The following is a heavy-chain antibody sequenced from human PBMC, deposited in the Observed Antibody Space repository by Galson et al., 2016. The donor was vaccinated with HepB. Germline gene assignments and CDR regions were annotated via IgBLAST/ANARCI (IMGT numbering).Heavy chain of an antibody. CDR1: GFTFNSFG. J-gene: IGHJ4*02. CDR2: IWYDGSNK. V-gene: IGHV3-33*01. CDR3: AREAPIAAPGANDC. Sequence: SLRLSCAASGFTFNSFGMHWVRQAPGKGLEWVAVIWYDGSNKYYGDSVKGRFTISRDNSENTLYLQMNSLRAEDTAIYYCAREAPIAAPGANDCWGQGTQVTVSS. D-gene: IGHD6-13*01.